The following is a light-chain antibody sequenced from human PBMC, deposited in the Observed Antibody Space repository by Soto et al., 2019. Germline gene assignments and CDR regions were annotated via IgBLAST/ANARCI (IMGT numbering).Light chain of an antibody. CDR2: GAS. V-gene: IGKV3-20*01. J-gene: IGKJ4*01. Sequence: EIVLTQSPGTLSLSPGERATLSCRASQSVSSSYLAWYQQNPGQAPRLLIYGASIRATGIPDRFSGSGSGTDFTITISRLEPEDFAVYYWQQYGSSPLTFGGGTKVEIK. CDR3: QQYGSSPLT. CDR1: QSVSSSY.